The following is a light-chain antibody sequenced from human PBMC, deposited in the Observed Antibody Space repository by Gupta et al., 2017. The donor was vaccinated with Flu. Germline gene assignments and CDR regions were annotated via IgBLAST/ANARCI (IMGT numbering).Light chain of an antibody. CDR1: SSNIGAGHD. Sequence: QSVLTQPPSVSGAPGQRVTISCTESSSNIGAGHDVHWYQQLPGTAPKLLIYNNDRRPSGVPDRFSGSKSGTSASLSITGLQAEDEADDYCQSYDSNLNGWVFGGGTKLTVL. CDR2: NND. CDR3: QSYDSNLNGWV. J-gene: IGLJ3*02. V-gene: IGLV1-40*01.